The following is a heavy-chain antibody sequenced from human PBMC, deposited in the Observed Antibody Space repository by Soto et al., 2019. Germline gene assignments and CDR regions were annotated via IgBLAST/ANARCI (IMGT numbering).Heavy chain of an antibody. Sequence: QLQLQESGSGLIKPSQTLSLTCAVSGGSISTSDYTWSWIRQPPGRGLEWIGSVYHSGATHYIPPLKKRLTMSLDKSKNHFSLDLTSVAAADTAVYYCVRERTIFGVAPGGGVDVWGQGTTVTVSS. CDR3: VRERTIFGVAPGGGVDV. J-gene: IGHJ6*02. V-gene: IGHV4-30-2*01. CDR2: VYHSGAT. CDR1: GGSISTSDYT. D-gene: IGHD3-3*01.